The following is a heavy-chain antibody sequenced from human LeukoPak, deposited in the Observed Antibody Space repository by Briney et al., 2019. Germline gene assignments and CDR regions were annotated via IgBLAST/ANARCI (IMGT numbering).Heavy chain of an antibody. CDR1: GYTLTELS. D-gene: IGHD2-2*02. CDR2: FDPEDGET. J-gene: IGHJ4*02. CDR3: ARSGGGYCSSTSCYIL. V-gene: IGHV1-24*01. Sequence: ASVKVSCKVSGYTLTELSMHWVRQAPGKGLEWMGGFDPEDGETIYAQKFQGRVTMTEDTSTDTAYMELSSLRSEDTAVYYCARSGGGYCSSTSCYILWGQGTLVTVSS.